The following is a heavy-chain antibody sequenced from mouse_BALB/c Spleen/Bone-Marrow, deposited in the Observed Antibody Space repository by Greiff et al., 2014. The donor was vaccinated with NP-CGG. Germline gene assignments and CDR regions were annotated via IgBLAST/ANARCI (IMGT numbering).Heavy chain of an antibody. CDR3: ARDSPYAMDY. Sequence: EVQLQQSGAELVKPGASVKLSCTASGFNIKDTYMHWVKQRPEQGLEWIGRIDPANGNTKYDPKFQGKATITANTSSNTTYLRLSSLTSEDTAVYYCARDSPYAMDYWGQGTSVTVSS. J-gene: IGHJ4*01. V-gene: IGHV14-3*02. CDR1: GFNIKDTY. CDR2: IDPANGNT.